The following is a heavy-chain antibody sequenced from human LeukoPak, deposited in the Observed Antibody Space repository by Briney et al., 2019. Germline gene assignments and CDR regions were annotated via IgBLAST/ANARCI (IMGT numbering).Heavy chain of an antibody. J-gene: IGHJ6*03. CDR2: ISSSGSTI. Sequence: PGGSLRLSCAATGFTFSSYEMNWVRQAPGKGLEWVSYISSSGSTIYYADSVKGRFTISRDNAKNSLYLQMNSLRAEDTAVYYCARVLYPTQWFGELFGLDNYYMDVWGKGTTVTISS. CDR1: GFTFSSYE. D-gene: IGHD3-10*01. V-gene: IGHV3-48*03. CDR3: ARVLYPTQWFGELFGLDNYYMDV.